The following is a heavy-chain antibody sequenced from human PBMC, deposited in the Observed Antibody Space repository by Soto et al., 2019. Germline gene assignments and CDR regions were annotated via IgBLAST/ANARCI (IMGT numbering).Heavy chain of an antibody. V-gene: IGHV4-39*01. D-gene: IGHD2-2*01. Sequence: SETLSLTCTVSNFSVLTSIYYWAWIRQPPGKGLEWVGTVYYTGTTYYNPSLQSRVTISIDTSKNQFSLNLNSVPAADTAVYYCARNWNLALVPAAYFDSWGQGTLV. CDR3: ARNWNLALVPAAYFDS. CDR2: VYYTGTT. J-gene: IGHJ4*02. CDR1: NFSVLTSIYY.